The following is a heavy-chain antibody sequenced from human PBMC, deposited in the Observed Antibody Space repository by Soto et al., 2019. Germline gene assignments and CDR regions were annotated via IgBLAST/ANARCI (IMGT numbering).Heavy chain of an antibody. CDR1: GGSISSSSYY. V-gene: IGHV4-39*01. CDR3: ARHRAIVVVAAPLGWFDP. D-gene: IGHD2-15*01. Sequence: PSETLSLTCTVSGGSISSSSYYWGWIRQPPGKGLEWIGSIYYSGSTYYNPSLKSRVTISVDTSKNQFSLKLSSVTAADTAVYYCARHRAIVVVAAPLGWFDPWGQGTMVTVYS. J-gene: IGHJ5*02. CDR2: IYYSGST.